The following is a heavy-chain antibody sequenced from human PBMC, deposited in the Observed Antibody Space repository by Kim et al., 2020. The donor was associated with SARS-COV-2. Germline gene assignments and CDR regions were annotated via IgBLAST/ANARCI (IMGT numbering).Heavy chain of an antibody. CDR2: ISGSGGST. CDR3: AKEKYYYDSSGYAL. CDR1: GFTFSSYD. V-gene: IGHV3-23*01. J-gene: IGHJ4*02. Sequence: GGSLRLSCAASGFTFSSYDMSWVRQAPGKGLEWVSAISGSGGSTYYADSVKGRFTISRDNSKNTLYLQMNSLRAEDTAVYYCAKEKYYYDSSGYALWGQGTLVTVSS. D-gene: IGHD3-22*01.